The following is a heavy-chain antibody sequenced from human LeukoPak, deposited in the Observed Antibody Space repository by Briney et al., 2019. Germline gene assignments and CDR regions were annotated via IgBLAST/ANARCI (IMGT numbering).Heavy chain of an antibody. CDR1: GFTFSSYA. D-gene: IGHD5-18*01. Sequence: GGSLRLSCAASGFTFSSYAMSWVRQAPVKGLEWVSAISGSGGSTYYADPVKGRFTISRDNSKNTLYLQMNSLRAEDTAVYYCAERGYSYGYYFDYWGQGTLVTVSS. J-gene: IGHJ4*02. CDR3: AERGYSYGYYFDY. CDR2: ISGSGGST. V-gene: IGHV3-23*01.